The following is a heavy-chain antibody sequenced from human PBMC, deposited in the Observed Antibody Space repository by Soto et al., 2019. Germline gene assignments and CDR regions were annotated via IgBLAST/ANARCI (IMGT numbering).Heavy chain of an antibody. CDR1: GGSISSYY. Sequence: PSETLSLTCTVSGGSISSYYWSWIRQPAGKGLEWIGRIYTSGSTNYNPSLKSRVTMSVDTSKNQFSLKLSSVTAADTAVYYCAREAPSGDSSSWYPNWFDPWGQGTLVTVS. V-gene: IGHV4-4*07. D-gene: IGHD6-13*01. CDR3: AREAPSGDSSSWYPNWFDP. J-gene: IGHJ5*02. CDR2: IYTSGST.